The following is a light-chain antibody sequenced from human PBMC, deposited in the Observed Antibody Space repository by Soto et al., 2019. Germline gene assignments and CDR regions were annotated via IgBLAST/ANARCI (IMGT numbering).Light chain of an antibody. CDR3: QQYDDLPRT. CDR1: QDISNY. V-gene: IGKV1-33*01. Sequence: DIQMTQSPSSLSASVGDRVTITCQASQDISNYLNWYQQKAGKAPKLLIYDASNLETWVTSRFSGSGSGTHFTFTINRMQPEDFATYYCQQYDDLPRTFGGGTKVEI. J-gene: IGKJ4*01. CDR2: DAS.